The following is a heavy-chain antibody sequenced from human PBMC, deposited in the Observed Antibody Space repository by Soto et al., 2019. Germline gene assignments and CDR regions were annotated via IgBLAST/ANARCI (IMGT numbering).Heavy chain of an antibody. D-gene: IGHD3-3*01. CDR1: GFTFSDHY. CDR2: TRNKANSYTT. J-gene: IGHJ4*02. V-gene: IGHV3-72*01. Sequence: LSLTCAASGFTFSDHYMDWVRPAPGKGLEWVGRTRNKANSYTTEYAASVKGRFTISRDDSKNSLYLQMNSLKTEDTAVYYCARGMDFWSGYPFDYWGQGTLVTVSS. CDR3: ARGMDFWSGYPFDY.